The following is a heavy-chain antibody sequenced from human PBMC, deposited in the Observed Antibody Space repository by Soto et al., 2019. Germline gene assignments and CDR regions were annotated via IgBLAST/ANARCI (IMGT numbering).Heavy chain of an antibody. J-gene: IGHJ4*02. CDR2: INAGNGNT. V-gene: IGHV1-3*01. Sequence: ASMKVSCKASGYTFTSYAIHLVRQAPGQRLEWMGWINAGNGNTKYSQKFQGRVTITRDTSASTAYMELSSLRSEDTAVYYCARGITLPTPLDYWGQGTLVTVSS. CDR1: GYTFTSYA. D-gene: IGHD1-20*01. CDR3: ARGITLPTPLDY.